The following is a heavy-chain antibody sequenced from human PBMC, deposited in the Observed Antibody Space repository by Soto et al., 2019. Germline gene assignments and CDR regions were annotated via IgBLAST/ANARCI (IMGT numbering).Heavy chain of an antibody. D-gene: IGHD3-10*01. CDR3: ARNYGSGSYDY. Sequence: GGYLRLSCAASGFTVSSNYMSWVRQAPGKGLEWVSVIYSGGSTYYADSVKGRFTISRDNSKNTVYLQMNSLRAEDTAVYYCARNYGSGSYDYWGQGTLVTVSS. CDR1: GFTVSSNY. V-gene: IGHV3-66*01. CDR2: IYSGGST. J-gene: IGHJ4*02.